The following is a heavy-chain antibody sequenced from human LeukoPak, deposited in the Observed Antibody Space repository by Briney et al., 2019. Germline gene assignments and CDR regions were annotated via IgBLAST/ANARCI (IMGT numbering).Heavy chain of an antibody. CDR1: GFTFSSYG. CDR3: AKAHENYYYYMDV. Sequence: GGSLRLSCAASGFTFSSYGMHWVRQAPGKGLEWVAFIRYDGSNKYYADSVKGRFTISRDNSKNTLYLQMNSLRAEDTAVYYCAKAHENYYYYMDVWGKGTTVTVSS. J-gene: IGHJ6*03. V-gene: IGHV3-30*02. CDR2: IRYDGSNK.